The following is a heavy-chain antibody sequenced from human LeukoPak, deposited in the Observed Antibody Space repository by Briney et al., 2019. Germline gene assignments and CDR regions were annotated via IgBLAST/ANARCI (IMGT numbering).Heavy chain of an antibody. V-gene: IGHV5-51*01. CDR1: GYRFTSYW. CDR3: ARLGGYCSGGSCYYFDY. CDR2: IYPGDSDT. Sequence: GESLKISCKGSGYRFTSYWIGWVRQMPGKGLEWMGIIYPGDSDTRYSPSFQGQVTISADKSISTAYLQWSSLKASDTAMYYCARLGGYCSGGSCYYFDYWGQGTLVTVSS. D-gene: IGHD2-15*01. J-gene: IGHJ4*02.